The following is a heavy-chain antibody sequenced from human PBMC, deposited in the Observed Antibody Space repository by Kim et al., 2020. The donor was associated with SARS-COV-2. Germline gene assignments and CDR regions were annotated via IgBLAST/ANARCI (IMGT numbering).Heavy chain of an antibody. Sequence: GESLNISCKGSGYSFTSYWISWVRQMPGKGLEWMGRIDPSDSYTNYSPSFQGHVTISADKSISTAYLQWSSLKASDTAMYYCARKQPYDSSGYPEDYWGQGTLVTVSS. CDR3: ARKQPYDSSGYPEDY. D-gene: IGHD3-22*01. J-gene: IGHJ4*02. CDR2: IDPSDSYT. V-gene: IGHV5-10-1*01. CDR1: GYSFTSYW.